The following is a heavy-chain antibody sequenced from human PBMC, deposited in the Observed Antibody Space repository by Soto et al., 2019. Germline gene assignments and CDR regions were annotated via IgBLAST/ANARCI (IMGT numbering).Heavy chain of an antibody. CDR1: GFTFSNAW. CDR3: NTVILAKPELDY. Sequence: EVQLVESGGGLVKPGGSLRLSCAASGFTFSNAWMNWVRQAPGKGLEWVGRIKSKTDGGTTNYAAPVKGRFTISKDDSKNTLYLQMNSLKTEDTAVYYCNTVILAKPELDYWGQGTLVTVSS. J-gene: IGHJ4*02. V-gene: IGHV3-15*07. D-gene: IGHD3-16*02. CDR2: IKSKTDGGTT.